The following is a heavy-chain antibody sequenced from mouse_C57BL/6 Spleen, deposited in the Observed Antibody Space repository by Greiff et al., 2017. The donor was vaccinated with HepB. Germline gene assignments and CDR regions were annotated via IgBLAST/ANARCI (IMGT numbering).Heavy chain of an antibody. J-gene: IGHJ3*01. CDR1: GFTFSDYG. Sequence: EVQLVESGGGLVQPGGSLKLSCAASGFTFSDYGMAWVRQAPRKGPEWVAFISNLAYSIYYADTVTGRFTISRENAKNTLYLEMSSLRSEDTAMYYCARHERDYGFAYWGQGTLVTVSA. CDR2: ISNLAYSI. CDR3: ARHERDYGFAY. D-gene: IGHD1-1*01. V-gene: IGHV5-15*01.